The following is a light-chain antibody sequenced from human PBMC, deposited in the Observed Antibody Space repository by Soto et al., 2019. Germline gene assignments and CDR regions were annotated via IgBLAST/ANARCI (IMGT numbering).Light chain of an antibody. V-gene: IGKV2-30*02. Sequence: IVLTQSPLSLPVTLGQPASISCRSSQSLVHSDGNTYLNWFQQRPGQSPRRLIYKASNRDSGVPDRCSGSGSGTDFTLSISRVEADDVGVYYCMQGITFTFGQGTRVEIK. CDR2: KAS. CDR3: MQGITFT. J-gene: IGKJ1*01. CDR1: QSLVHSDGNTY.